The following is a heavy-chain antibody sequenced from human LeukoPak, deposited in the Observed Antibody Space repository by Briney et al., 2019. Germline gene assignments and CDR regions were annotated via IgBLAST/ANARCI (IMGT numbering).Heavy chain of an antibody. CDR3: AKALRITIFGVVPPFDP. CDR1: GGSISSYY. CDR2: IYYSGST. Sequence: SETLSLTCTVSGGSISSYYWSWIRQPPGKGLEGMGYIYYSGSTNYNPSLKSRVTISVDTSKNQFSLKLSSVTAEDTAVYYCAKALRITIFGVVPPFDPWGQGTLVTVSS. J-gene: IGHJ5*02. D-gene: IGHD3-3*01. V-gene: IGHV4-59*01.